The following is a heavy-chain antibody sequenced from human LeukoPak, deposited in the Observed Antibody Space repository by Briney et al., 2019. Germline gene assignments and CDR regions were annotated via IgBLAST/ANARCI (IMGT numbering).Heavy chain of an antibody. V-gene: IGHV1-69*13. J-gene: IGHJ3*02. CDR3: ARVITMIVVVIAGDAFDI. D-gene: IGHD3-22*01. CDR2: IIPIFGTA. CDR1: GGTFSSYA. Sequence: SVKVSCKASGGTFSSYAISWVRQAPGQGLEWMGGIIPIFGTANYAQKFQGRVTITADESTSTAYMELRSLRSDDTAVYYCARVITMIVVVIAGDAFDIWGQGTMVTVSS.